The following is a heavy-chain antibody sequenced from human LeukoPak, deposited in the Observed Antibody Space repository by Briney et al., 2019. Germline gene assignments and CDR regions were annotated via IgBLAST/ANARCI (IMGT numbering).Heavy chain of an antibody. CDR1: GFTFSSYW. Sequence: GGSLRLSCAASGFTFSSYWMHWVRQAPGKGLVWVSRINSDGSSTSYADSVKGRFTISRDNAKNTLYLQMNSLRAEDTAVYYCARAYYDFWSGYRDGMDVWGQGTTVTVSS. D-gene: IGHD3-3*01. CDR3: ARAYYDFWSGYRDGMDV. J-gene: IGHJ6*02. CDR2: INSDGSST. V-gene: IGHV3-74*01.